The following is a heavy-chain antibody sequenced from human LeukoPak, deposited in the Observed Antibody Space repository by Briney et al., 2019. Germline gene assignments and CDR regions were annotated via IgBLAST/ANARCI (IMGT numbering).Heavy chain of an antibody. V-gene: IGHV4-34*01. CDR3: ASRVIVVVPAAIRQHNWFDP. Sequence: TETLSLTCAVYGGSFSGYYWSWIRQPPGKGLEWIGEINHSGSTNYNPSLKSRVTISVDTSKNQFSLKLSSVTAADTAVYYCASRVIVVVPAAIRQHNWFDPWGQGTLVTVSS. CDR2: INHSGST. CDR1: GGSFSGYY. J-gene: IGHJ5*02. D-gene: IGHD2-2*01.